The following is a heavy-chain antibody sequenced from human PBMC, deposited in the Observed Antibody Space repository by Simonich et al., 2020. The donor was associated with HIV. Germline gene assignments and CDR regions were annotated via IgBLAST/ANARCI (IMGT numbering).Heavy chain of an antibody. CDR2: VVPENGEA. D-gene: IGHD2-15*01. Sequence: VQLVQSGAEVKKPGASVKVSCKVSGYTFTDDYIHWVQQGPGKGLERMGLVVPENGEALFAEKFQGRVTITADTSTDTAYMELSGLRSEDTAVYYCATPSLAATAFDYWGQGTLVTVSS. V-gene: IGHV1-69-2*01. CDR1: GYTFTDDY. CDR3: ATPSLAATAFDY. J-gene: IGHJ4*02.